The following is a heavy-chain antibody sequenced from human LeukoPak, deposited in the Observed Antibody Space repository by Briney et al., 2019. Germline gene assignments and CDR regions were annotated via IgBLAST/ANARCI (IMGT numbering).Heavy chain of an antibody. CDR3: ARPSSGWLDAFDI. D-gene: IGHD6-19*01. CDR2: INPNSGGT. V-gene: IGHV1-2*02. Sequence: ASVKVSCKASGYTFTSYYMHWVRQAPGQGLEWMGWINPNSGGTNYAQKFQGRVTMTRDTSISTAYMELSRLRSDDTAVYYCARPSSGWLDAFDIWGQGTMVTVSS. CDR1: GYTFTSYY. J-gene: IGHJ3*02.